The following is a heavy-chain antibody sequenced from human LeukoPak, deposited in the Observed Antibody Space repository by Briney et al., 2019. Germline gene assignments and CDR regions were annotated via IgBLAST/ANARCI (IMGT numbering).Heavy chain of an antibody. J-gene: IGHJ5*02. CDR2: ISGSGGST. CDR3: AKDSSSWYSGWFDP. D-gene: IGHD2-15*01. V-gene: IGHV3-23*01. Sequence: GGSLRLSCAASGFTFSSYAMSWVRQAPGKGLEWVSAISGSGGSTYYADSVKGRFTISRDNSKNTLYLQMNSLGAEDTAVYYCAKDSSSWYSGWFDPWGQGTLVTVSS. CDR1: GFTFSSYA.